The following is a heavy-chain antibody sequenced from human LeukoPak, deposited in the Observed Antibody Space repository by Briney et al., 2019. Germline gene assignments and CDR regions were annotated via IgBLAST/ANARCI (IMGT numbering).Heavy chain of an antibody. D-gene: IGHD3-9*01. Sequence: PGGSLRLSCAASGFTFSSYSMNWVRQAPGKGLEWVSSISSSSSYIYYADSVKGRFTISRDNAKNSLYLQMNSLRAEDTAVYYCARDRYFDWFHTNARDAFDIWGQGTMVTVSS. CDR3: ARDRYFDWFHTNARDAFDI. CDR1: GFTFSSYS. J-gene: IGHJ3*02. CDR2: ISSSSSYI. V-gene: IGHV3-21*01.